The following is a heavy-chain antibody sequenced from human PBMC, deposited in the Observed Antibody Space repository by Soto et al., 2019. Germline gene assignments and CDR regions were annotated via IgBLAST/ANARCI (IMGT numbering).Heavy chain of an antibody. V-gene: IGHV3-30-3*01. CDR1: GFTFSSYA. D-gene: IGHD2-15*01. CDR3: ARYQGPHCSGGSCYEGYYYYGMDV. J-gene: IGHJ6*02. CDR2: ISYDGSNK. Sequence: GGSLRLSCAASGFTFSSYAMHWVRQAPGKGLEWVAVISYDGSNKYYADSVKGRFTISRDNSKNTLYLQMNSLRAEDTAVYYCARYQGPHCSGGSCYEGYYYYGMDVWGQGTTVTVSS.